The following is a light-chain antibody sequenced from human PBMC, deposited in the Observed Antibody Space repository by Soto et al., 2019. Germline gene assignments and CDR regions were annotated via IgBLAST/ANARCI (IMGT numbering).Light chain of an antibody. J-gene: IGLJ1*01. CDR3: GTWDFSLRGYV. Sequence: QSVLTQPPSVSAAPGQRVTISCSGGGSNIGSSYVSWYQQLPGSAPKVLIYQNNKRPSEIPDRFSGSKSGASATLDISGLQTGDEADYYCGTWDFSLRGYVFGAGTKLTVL. CDR1: GSNIGSSY. CDR2: QNN. V-gene: IGLV1-51*01.